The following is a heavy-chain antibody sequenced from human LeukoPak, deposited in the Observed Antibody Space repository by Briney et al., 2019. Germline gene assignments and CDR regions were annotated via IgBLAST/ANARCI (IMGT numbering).Heavy chain of an antibody. Sequence: GGSLRLSCTASGFTFGDYAMSWVRHAPGKGLEWVGFIRSKAYGGTTEYAASVKGRFTISRDDSKSIAYLQMNSLKTEDTAVYYCTRVQVVVVTATHYFDYWGQGTLVTVSS. D-gene: IGHD2-15*01. CDR2: IRSKAYGGTT. V-gene: IGHV3-49*04. CDR1: GFTFGDYA. CDR3: TRVQVVVVTATHYFDY. J-gene: IGHJ4*02.